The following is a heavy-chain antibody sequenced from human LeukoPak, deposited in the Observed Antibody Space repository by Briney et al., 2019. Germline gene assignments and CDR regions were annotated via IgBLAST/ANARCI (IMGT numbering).Heavy chain of an antibody. CDR2: ILPILGLT. CDR3: ARGPDKLSWYRFDY. V-gene: IGHV1-69*04. D-gene: IGHD6-13*01. J-gene: IGHJ4*02. Sequence: SVKVSCKASGGTFTNYPISWVRQAPGQGLEWMGRILPILGLTNYAQKFQGRVTITADKSTNTAHMELSSLRSEGTAMYYCARGPDKLSWYRFDYWGQGTLVTVSS. CDR1: GGTFTNYP.